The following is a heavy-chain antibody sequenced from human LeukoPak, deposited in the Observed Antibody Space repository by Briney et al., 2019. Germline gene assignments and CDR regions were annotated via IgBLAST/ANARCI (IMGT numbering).Heavy chain of an antibody. CDR2: IYHSVTT. V-gene: IGHV4-30-2*01. CDR1: GGSITSGGYS. Sequence: TSQTLSLTCAVSGGSITSGGYSWSWVRQPPGKALEWIGYIYHSVTTHYNPSLKSRVSISVDRSKNQFSLKLNSVIAADTAVYYCARAHSGYYYFDYWGQGTLVTVSS. D-gene: IGHD5-12*01. CDR3: ARAHSGYYYFDY. J-gene: IGHJ4*02.